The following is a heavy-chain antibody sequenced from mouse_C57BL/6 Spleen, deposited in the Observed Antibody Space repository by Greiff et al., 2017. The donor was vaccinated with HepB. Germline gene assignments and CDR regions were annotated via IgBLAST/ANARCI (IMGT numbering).Heavy chain of an antibody. D-gene: IGHD2-13*01. CDR3: ARDYDDIENAMDY. CDR1: GFSLSTFGMG. CDR2: IWWDDDK. Sequence: QVTLKVSGPGILQPSQSLSLTCSFSGFSLSTFGMGVGWIRQPSGKGLEWLVHIWWDDDKYYNPALKRQLTISKDTSKNQVFLKIANVDTADTATYYCARDYDDIENAMDYWGQGTSVTVSS. V-gene: IGHV8-8*01. J-gene: IGHJ4*01.